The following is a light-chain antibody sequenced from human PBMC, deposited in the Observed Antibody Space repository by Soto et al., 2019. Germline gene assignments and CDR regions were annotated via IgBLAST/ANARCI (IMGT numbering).Light chain of an antibody. CDR3: QQYGSSPPVT. CDR2: GAS. J-gene: IGKJ5*01. V-gene: IGKV3-20*01. Sequence: EIVLTQSPGTLSLSPGERATLSCRASQSVSSSYLAWYQQKPGQAPRLLIYGASSRATGIPDRFSGSGSGKDFTLTISRLEPEDFGVYYCQQYGSSPPVTFGQGTRLEIK. CDR1: QSVSSSY.